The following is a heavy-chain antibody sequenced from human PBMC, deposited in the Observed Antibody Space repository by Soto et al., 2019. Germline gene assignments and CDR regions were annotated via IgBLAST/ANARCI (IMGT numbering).Heavy chain of an antibody. D-gene: IGHD2-15*01. CDR2: IDPSDSYL. V-gene: IGHV5-10-1*01. CDR3: ARRVAAAFDI. J-gene: IGHJ3*02. CDR1: GYTFTNNW. Sequence: PGESLKISCKVSGYTFTNNWISWVRQMPGKGLEWMGRIDPSDSYLNYSPSFQGHVTISAGKSTNTAYLHFSSLKASDTAVYYCARRVAAAFDIWGQGTMVTVSS.